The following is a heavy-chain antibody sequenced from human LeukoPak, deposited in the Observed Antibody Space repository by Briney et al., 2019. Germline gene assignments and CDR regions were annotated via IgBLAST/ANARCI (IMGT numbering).Heavy chain of an antibody. D-gene: IGHD2-2*01. CDR3: ARSYAHDY. CDR1: GGSFSGDY. Sequence: PSETLSLTCAVYGGSFSGDYWIWIRQPPGKGLEGIGEINHSGSTNYNPSLKSRGTISVDTSKNQFSLKLSSVPAADTAVYYCARSYAHDYWGQGTLVTVSS. V-gene: IGHV4-34*01. J-gene: IGHJ4*02. CDR2: INHSGST.